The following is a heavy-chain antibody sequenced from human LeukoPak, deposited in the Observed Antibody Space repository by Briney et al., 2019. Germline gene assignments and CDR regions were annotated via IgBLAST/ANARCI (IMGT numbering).Heavy chain of an antibody. Sequence: SETLSLTCMVSGGSISSYYWSWIRQPPGKGLEWIGYIYYSGSTDYNPSLKSRVTISVDTSKNQFSLKLSSVTAADTAVYYCASRETSTLTAPFDYWGQGTLVIVSS. CDR2: IYYSGST. J-gene: IGHJ4*02. V-gene: IGHV4-59*01. CDR1: GGSISSYY. CDR3: ASRETSTLTAPFDY. D-gene: IGHD3-16*01.